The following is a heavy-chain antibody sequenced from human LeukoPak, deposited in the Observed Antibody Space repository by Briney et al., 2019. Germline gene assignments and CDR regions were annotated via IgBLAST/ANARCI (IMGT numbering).Heavy chain of an antibody. CDR2: ISSSSSYI. Sequence: PGGSLRLSCAASGFTFSSYSMNWVRQAPGKGLEWVSSISSSSSYIYYADSVKGRFTISRDNAKNSLYLQMNSLRAEDTAVYYCARDTGAYYDSGGLDYWGQGTLVTVSS. D-gene: IGHD3-22*01. CDR1: GFTFSSYS. J-gene: IGHJ4*02. CDR3: ARDTGAYYDSGGLDY. V-gene: IGHV3-21*01.